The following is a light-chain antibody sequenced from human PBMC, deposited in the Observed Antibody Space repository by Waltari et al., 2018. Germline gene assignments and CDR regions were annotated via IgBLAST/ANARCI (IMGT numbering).Light chain of an antibody. Sequence: DIPLTQSPSFMSASVGDSVTITCRASQAINNYLAWYQQKPGKAPALLIYAVSTLRGGVPSRFSGSGSGTEFSLTIRSLQPEDFATYFCQHLNTFGGGTKVEIK. CDR1: QAINNY. CDR3: QHLNT. CDR2: AVS. V-gene: IGKV1-9*01. J-gene: IGKJ4*01.